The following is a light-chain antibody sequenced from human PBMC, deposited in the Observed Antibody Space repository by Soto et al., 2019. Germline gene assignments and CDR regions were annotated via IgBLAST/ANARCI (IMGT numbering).Light chain of an antibody. Sequence: EIVLTQSPGTLSLSPGERATLSCRASQSIRSTVLAWYQHKPGQAPRLLIYDASSRATGIPDRFSGSGSGTDFPLTISRLRPEDSAVYYCQQYGGLPHTLGQGTKLEI. CDR3: QQYGGLPHT. V-gene: IGKV3-20*01. J-gene: IGKJ2*01. CDR1: QSIRSTV. CDR2: DAS.